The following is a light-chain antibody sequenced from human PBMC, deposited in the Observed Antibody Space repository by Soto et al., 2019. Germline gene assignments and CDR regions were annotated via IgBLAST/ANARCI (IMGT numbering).Light chain of an antibody. CDR2: EVS. V-gene: IGLV2-8*01. CDR1: SSDVGGYNY. J-gene: IGLJ1*01. Sequence: QSVLTQPPSASGSPGQSVTISCTGTSSDVGGYNYVSWYQQHPGKAPKLMIYEVSKRPSGVPDRFSGSKSGNTASLTVSGLQAEDEAHYYCSSYAGSNNFGVFRTGTKLTVL. CDR3: SSYAGSNNFGV.